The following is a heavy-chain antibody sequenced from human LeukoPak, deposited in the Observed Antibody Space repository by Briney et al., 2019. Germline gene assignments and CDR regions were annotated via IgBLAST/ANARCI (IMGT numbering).Heavy chain of an antibody. CDR1: GYTFTSYY. CDR3: ARGGRNYYGSGDDDY. CDR2: INPSGGST. D-gene: IGHD3-10*01. J-gene: IGHJ4*02. Sequence: GASVKVSCKASGYTFTSYYMHWVRQAPGQGLEWMGIINPSGGSTTYAQKFQGRVTMTSDTSTSTVYMDLSSLRSEDTAVYYCARGGRNYYGSGDDDYWGQGTLVTVSS. V-gene: IGHV1-46*01.